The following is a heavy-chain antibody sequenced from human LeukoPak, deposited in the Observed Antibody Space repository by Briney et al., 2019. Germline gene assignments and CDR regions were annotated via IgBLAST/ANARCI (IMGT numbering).Heavy chain of an antibody. D-gene: IGHD3-10*01. V-gene: IGHV3-23*01. J-gene: IGHJ4*02. CDR2: ISGSGGST. Sequence: GGSLKLPWPASGFTFSSYAMSWFRQPPGKGLEGFSSISGSGGSTYYADSVKGRLTISRDNSKNTVYLQMNSLRAEDTAVYYCARSVGGSGSSLFAYWGQGTLVTVSS. CDR1: GFTFSSYA. CDR3: ARSVGGSGSSLFAY.